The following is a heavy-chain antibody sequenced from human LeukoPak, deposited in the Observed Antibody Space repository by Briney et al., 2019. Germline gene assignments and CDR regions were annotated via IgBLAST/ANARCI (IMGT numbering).Heavy chain of an antibody. CDR1: GYTFTNYG. V-gene: IGHV1-18*01. J-gene: IGHJ4*02. CDR2: ISAYNGNR. D-gene: IGHD5-18*01. CDR3: ARDLASYDGPYSGDLDY. Sequence: ASVKVSCKASGYTFTNYGISWVRQAPGQGLEWMGWISAYNGNRNYAQKLQGRVTMTADTSTSTAYMELTSLRSDDTAVYYCARDLASYDGPYSGDLDYWGQRTLVTVSS.